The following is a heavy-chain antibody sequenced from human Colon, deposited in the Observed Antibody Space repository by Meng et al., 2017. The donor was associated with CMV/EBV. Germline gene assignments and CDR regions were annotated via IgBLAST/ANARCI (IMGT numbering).Heavy chain of an antibody. V-gene: IGHV1-2*02. J-gene: IGHJ6*02. CDR2: INPISGGT. CDR3: ARGGDAYNRYFYHGMDV. Sequence: SVKVSCKASGYTFADYYIHWVRQAPGQGLEWMGWINPISGGTNYAQNFRGGVAMTRDTSISTAYMELSSLISDDTAVYYCARGGDAYNRYFYHGMDVWGQGTPVTVSS. CDR1: GYTFADYY. D-gene: IGHD5-24*01.